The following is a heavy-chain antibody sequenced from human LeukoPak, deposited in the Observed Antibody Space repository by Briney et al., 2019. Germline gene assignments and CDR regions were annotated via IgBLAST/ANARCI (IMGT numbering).Heavy chain of an antibody. CDR2: ISAYNGNT. CDR3: ASARGIAAAGSDYYFDY. CDR1: GYTFTSYG. Sequence: ASVKVSCKASGYTFTSYGISWVRQAPGQGLEWMGWISAYNGNTNYAQKLQGRVTMTTDTPTSTAYMELRSLRSGDTAVYYCASARGIAAAGSDYYFDYWGQGTLVTVSS. J-gene: IGHJ4*02. D-gene: IGHD6-13*01. V-gene: IGHV1-18*01.